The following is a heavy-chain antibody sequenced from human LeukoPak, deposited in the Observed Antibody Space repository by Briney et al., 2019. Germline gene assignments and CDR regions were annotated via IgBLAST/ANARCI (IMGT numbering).Heavy chain of an antibody. J-gene: IGHJ4*02. CDR3: ARSGYYYDSSGYYSFDY. V-gene: IGHV4-34*01. CDR1: GGSFSGYY. CDR2: INHSGST. D-gene: IGHD3-22*01. Sequence: SETLSLTCAVYGGSFSGYYWSWIRQPPGKGLEWIGEINHSGSTNYNPSLKSRVTISVDTSKNQFPLKLSSVTAADTAVYYCARSGYYYDSSGYYSFDYWGQGTLVTVSS.